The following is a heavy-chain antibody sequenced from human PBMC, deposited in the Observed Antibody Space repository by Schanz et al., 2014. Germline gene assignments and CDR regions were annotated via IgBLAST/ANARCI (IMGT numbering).Heavy chain of an antibody. CDR3: AREPLSGYNWFDP. CDR1: GDSISSGTYY. J-gene: IGHJ5*02. Sequence: QVQLQESGPGLVKPSQTLSLTCTVSGDSISSGTYYWSWLRQPAGKGLEWIGRIYTSGSTNYNPSLKSRVTIPLATPKNQFSLKLTSVTAADTAVYYCAREPLSGYNWFDPWGQGSLVTVSS. CDR2: IYTSGST. D-gene: IGHD6-25*01. V-gene: IGHV4-61*02.